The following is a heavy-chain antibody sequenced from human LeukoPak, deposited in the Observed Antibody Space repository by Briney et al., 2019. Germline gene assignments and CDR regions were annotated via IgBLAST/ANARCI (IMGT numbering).Heavy chain of an antibody. CDR1: GFTFSSYW. Sequence: GGSLRLSCAASGFTFSSYWMSWVRQAPGKGLEWVANIKQDGSEKYYVDSVKGRFTISRDNAKNSLYLQMNSLRAEDQAVYYCARDHGSYYWGYNDYWGRGTRVPVSS. CDR3: ARDHGSYYWGYNDY. CDR2: IKQDGSEK. D-gene: IGHD1-26*01. V-gene: IGHV3-7*01. J-gene: IGHJ4*02.